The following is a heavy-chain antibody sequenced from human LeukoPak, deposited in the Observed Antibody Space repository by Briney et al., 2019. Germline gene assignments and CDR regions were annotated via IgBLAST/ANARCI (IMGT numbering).Heavy chain of an antibody. CDR3: ARDAVAGIPYYYYMDV. J-gene: IGHJ6*03. CDR2: ISSSSSYI. D-gene: IGHD6-19*01. V-gene: IGHV3-21*01. Sequence: GGSLRLSCAASGFTFSGYSMNWVRQAPGKGLEWVSSISSSSSYIYYADSVKGRFTISRDNAKNSLYLQMNSLRAEDTAVYYCARDAVAGIPYYYYMDVWGKGTTVTVSS. CDR1: GFTFSGYS.